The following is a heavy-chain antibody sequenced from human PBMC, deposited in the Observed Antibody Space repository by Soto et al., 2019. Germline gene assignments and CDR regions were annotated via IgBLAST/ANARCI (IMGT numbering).Heavy chain of an antibody. V-gene: IGHV3-74*03. J-gene: IGHJ4*02. D-gene: IGHD3-16*01. Sequence: PWGSLRLSCAASGFTFSDYWMHWFRQAPGKGLEWVSRIVNDGSSTTYADSVKGRFTISRDNAKNTLYLQMNSLRVEDTAVYFCARETRGTYYDDYWGQGTLVTVSS. CDR3: ARETRGTYYDDY. CDR1: GFTFSDYW. CDR2: IVNDGSST.